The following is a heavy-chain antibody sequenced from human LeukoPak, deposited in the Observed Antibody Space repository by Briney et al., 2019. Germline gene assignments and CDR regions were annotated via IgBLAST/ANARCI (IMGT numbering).Heavy chain of an antibody. D-gene: IGHD2-8*01. CDR2: IKSRTDGGTT. V-gene: IGHV3-15*01. CDR1: GFPFSSAW. J-gene: IGHJ4*02. CDR3: TTNTAPRM. Sequence: PGGSLRLSCAASGFPFSSAWMSWVRQAPGKGLEWVGRIKSRTDGGTTDHAAHVKGRFTISRDDSENAVYLQMNSLKTEDTAVYYCTTNTAPRMWGQGTLVTVSS.